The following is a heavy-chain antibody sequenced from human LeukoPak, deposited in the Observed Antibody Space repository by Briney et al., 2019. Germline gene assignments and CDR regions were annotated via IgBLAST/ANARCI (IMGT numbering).Heavy chain of an antibody. V-gene: IGHV4-59*08. CDR1: GGSISNYY. J-gene: IGHJ4*02. Sequence: SETLSLTCAVSGGSISNYYWSWIRQPPGKGLEWIGYIYYSGSVNSNPSLKSRVTISLDTSKNQFSLKLSSVTAADTAVYYCASLDSSAYKLDSWGQGTLVTVSS. D-gene: IGHD3-22*01. CDR2: IYYSGSV. CDR3: ASLDSSAYKLDS.